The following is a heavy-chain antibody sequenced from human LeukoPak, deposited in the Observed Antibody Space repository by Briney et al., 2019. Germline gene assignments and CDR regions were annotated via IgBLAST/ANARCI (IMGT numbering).Heavy chain of an antibody. CDR1: GYTFTSYY. Sequence: ASVKVSCKASGYTFTSYYMHWVRQAPGQGLEWMGIINPSGGSTSYAQKFQGRVTMTRDTSTSTVYMELSSLRSEDTAVYYCARSVVVVTSHYYYYCGMDVWGQGTTVTVSS. D-gene: IGHD3-22*01. CDR2: INPSGGST. CDR3: ARSVVVVTSHYYYYCGMDV. J-gene: IGHJ6*02. V-gene: IGHV1-46*01.